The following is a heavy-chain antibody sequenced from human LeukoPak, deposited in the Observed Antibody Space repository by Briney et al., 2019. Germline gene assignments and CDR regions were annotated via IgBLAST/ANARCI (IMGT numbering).Heavy chain of an antibody. CDR3: ARDIGLAVAGN. V-gene: IGHV1-18*01. Sequence: WASVKVSCKASGYTFTSYGISWVRQAPGQGLEWMGIINPSGGSTNYAQKFQGRVTMTTDTSTSTAYMELRSLRSDDTAVYYCARDIGLAVAGNWGQGTLVTVSS. D-gene: IGHD6-19*01. J-gene: IGHJ4*02. CDR2: INPSGGST. CDR1: GYTFTSYG.